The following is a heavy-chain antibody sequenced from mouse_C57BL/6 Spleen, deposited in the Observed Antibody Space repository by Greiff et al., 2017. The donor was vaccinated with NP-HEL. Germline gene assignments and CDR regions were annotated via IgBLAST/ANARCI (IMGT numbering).Heavy chain of an antibody. D-gene: IGHD4-1*01. CDR2: INPNNGGT. Sequence: DVHLVESGPELVKPGASVKMSCKASGYTFTDYNMHWVKQSHGKSLEWIGYINPNNGGTSYNQKFKGKATLTVNKSSSTAYMELRSLTSEDSAVYYCARGGDWDEDYWGQGTTLTVSS. CDR3: ARGGDWDEDY. CDR1: GYTFTDYN. J-gene: IGHJ2*01. V-gene: IGHV1-22*01.